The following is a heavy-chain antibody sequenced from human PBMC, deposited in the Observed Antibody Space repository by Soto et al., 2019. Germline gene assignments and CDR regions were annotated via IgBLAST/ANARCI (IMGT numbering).Heavy chain of an antibody. CDR2: IFYLGSS. D-gene: IGHD1-1*01. J-gene: IGHJ5*02. CDR1: VDSIISSDFY. V-gene: IGHV4-39*01. Sequence: SETLSLTCTFSVDSIISSDFYWGWVRQPPWKGLEWIGSIFYLGSSYYNPSLKSRVTMSVDTSKNQFSLRLRSVTAADTALYFCARHSLELRTHNWFDPWGQASMVHVSS. CDR3: ARHSLELRTHNWFDP.